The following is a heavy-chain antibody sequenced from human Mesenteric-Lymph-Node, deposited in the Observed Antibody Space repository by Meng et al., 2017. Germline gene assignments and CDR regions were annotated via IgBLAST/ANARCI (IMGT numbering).Heavy chain of an antibody. J-gene: IGHJ4*02. D-gene: IGHD6-19*01. CDR2: ISAYYGST. Sequence: ASVKVSCKASGYTFTTYGISWVRQAPGQGLEWMGWISAYYGSTNYAQKVQGRVTMTRDTSTSTVYMELRSLRSDDTAVYYCARTGIAVAGDPKRGPFDYWGQGTLVTGS. CDR3: ARTGIAVAGDPKRGPFDY. V-gene: IGHV1-18*01. CDR1: GYTFTTYG.